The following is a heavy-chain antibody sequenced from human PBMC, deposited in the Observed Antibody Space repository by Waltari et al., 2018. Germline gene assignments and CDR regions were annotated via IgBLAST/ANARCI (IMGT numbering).Heavy chain of an antibody. CDR3: ARSSGGGPFDF. J-gene: IGHJ4*02. V-gene: IGHV5-51*01. CDR2: IYPGDSDT. D-gene: IGHD3-10*01. CDR1: EYTFTTYW. Sequence: EVQLVQSGAEVKKPGESLKISCKGYEYTFTTYWIAWVRQMPGKGLEWMGIIYPGDSDTKYSPSFQGRVTMSADRSISTAFLHWSSLRASDTAIYYCARSSGGGPFDFWGQGTLVTVSS.